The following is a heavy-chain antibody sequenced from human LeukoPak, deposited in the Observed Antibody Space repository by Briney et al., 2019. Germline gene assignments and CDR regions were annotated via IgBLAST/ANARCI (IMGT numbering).Heavy chain of an antibody. Sequence: GASVKASCKASGYTFTNYGISWVRQAPGQGLEWMGWISSYYGNTNYAKRLQGRVTITTDTSPSTAYTELRSLRSAHTAVYYCAPFQWELRGFDYWGQGTLVTVSS. J-gene: IGHJ4*02. CDR3: APFQWELRGFDY. D-gene: IGHD1-26*01. CDR2: ISSYYGNT. CDR1: GYTFTNYG. V-gene: IGHV1-18*01.